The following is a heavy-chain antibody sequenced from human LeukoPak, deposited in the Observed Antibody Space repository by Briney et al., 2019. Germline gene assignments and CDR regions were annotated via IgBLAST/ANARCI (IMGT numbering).Heavy chain of an antibody. Sequence: PGGSLRLSCAASGFTLSTYAMSWVRQTPGKGLEWVAATGSSDAGTYHADSVRGRFTISRDNSKNTLYLQMSSLRAEDAAVYFCAKAPVTSCRGAYCYPFDSWGQGTLVTVSS. CDR2: TGSSDAGT. CDR1: GFTLSTYA. J-gene: IGHJ4*02. V-gene: IGHV3-23*01. CDR3: AKAPVTSCRGAYCYPFDS. D-gene: IGHD2-21*01.